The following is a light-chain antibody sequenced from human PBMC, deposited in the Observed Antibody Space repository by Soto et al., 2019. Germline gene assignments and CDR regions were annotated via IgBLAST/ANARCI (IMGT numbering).Light chain of an antibody. CDR2: YDS. V-gene: IGLV3-21*04. CDR1: NIGSNS. CDR3: QVWDSSSDHVV. Sequence: SYELTQPPSVSVAPGKTARIACGGNNIGSNSVHWYQQKPGQAPVLVIYYDSDRPSGIPERFSGSNSGSTATLTISRVEAGDEADYYCQVWDSSSDHVVFGGGTKLTVL. J-gene: IGLJ2*01.